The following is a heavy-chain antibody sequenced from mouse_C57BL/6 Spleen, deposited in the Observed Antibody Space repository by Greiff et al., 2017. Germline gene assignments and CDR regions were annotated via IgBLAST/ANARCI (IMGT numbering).Heavy chain of an antibody. CDR3: ARWGTTVVAGFDY. D-gene: IGHD1-1*01. CDR2: IYPRDGST. Sequence: VQLVESGPELVKPGASVKLSCKASGYTFTSYDINWVKQRPGQGLEWIGWIYPRDGSTKYNEKFKGKATLTVDTSSSTAYMELHSLTSEDSAVYFCARWGTTVVAGFDYWGQGTTLTVSS. J-gene: IGHJ2*01. CDR1: GYTFTSYD. V-gene: IGHV1-85*01.